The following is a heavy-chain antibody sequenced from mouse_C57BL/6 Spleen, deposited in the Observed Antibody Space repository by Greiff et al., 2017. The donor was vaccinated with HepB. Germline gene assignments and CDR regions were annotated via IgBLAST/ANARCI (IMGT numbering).Heavy chain of an antibody. Sequence: QVQLQQSGPELVKPGASVKISCKASGYAFSSSWMNWVKQRPGKGLEWIGRIYPGDGDTNYNGKFKGKATLTADKSSSTAYMQLSSLTSEDSAVYFCERDFTGYAMDDWGQGTSVTVSS. CDR1: GYAFSSSW. V-gene: IGHV1-82*01. CDR2: IYPGDGDT. CDR3: ERDFTGYAMDD. D-gene: IGHD4-1*01. J-gene: IGHJ4*01.